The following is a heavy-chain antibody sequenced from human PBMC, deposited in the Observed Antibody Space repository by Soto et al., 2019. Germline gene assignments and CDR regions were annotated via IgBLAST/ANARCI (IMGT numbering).Heavy chain of an antibody. Sequence: QVQLVQSGAEVKKPGSSVKVSCKASGGTFSSYAISWVRQAPGQGLEWMGGIIPIFGTANYAQKFQGRVTITADESTSTAYMALSSMRSEDTAVYYCAREGASGSHIGYWGQGTLVTVSS. CDR2: IIPIFGTA. D-gene: IGHD3-22*01. CDR1: GGTFSSYA. V-gene: IGHV1-69*01. CDR3: AREGASGSHIGY. J-gene: IGHJ4*02.